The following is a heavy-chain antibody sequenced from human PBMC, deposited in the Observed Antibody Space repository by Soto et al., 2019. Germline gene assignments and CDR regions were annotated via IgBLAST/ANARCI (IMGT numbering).Heavy chain of an antibody. CDR1: GFTFSSYA. CDR3: AKGGLGFGELTRGYYYYYMDV. CDR2: ISGSGGST. V-gene: IGHV3-23*01. D-gene: IGHD3-10*01. J-gene: IGHJ6*03. Sequence: GGSLRLSCAASGFTFSSYAMSWVRQAPGKGLEWVSAISGSGGSTYYADSVKGRFTISRDNSKNTLYLQMNSLRAEDTAVYYCAKGGLGFGELTRGYYYYYMDVWGKGTTVTVSS.